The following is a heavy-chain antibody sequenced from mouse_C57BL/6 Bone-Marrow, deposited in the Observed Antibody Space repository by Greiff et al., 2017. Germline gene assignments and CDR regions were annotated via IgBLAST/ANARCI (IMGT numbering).Heavy chain of an antibody. CDR1: GYTFTSYW. J-gene: IGHJ4*01. D-gene: IGHD1-1*01. Sequence: QVQLQQPGAELVKPGASVKMSCKASGYTFTSYWITWVKQRPGQGLEWIGDIYPGSGSTNYNEKFKSKATLTVDTSSSTAYMQLSSLTSADSAVYYCARVVTTVGATPYYYAMDYWGQGTSVTVSS. CDR3: ARVVTTVGATPYYYAMDY. CDR2: IYPGSGST. V-gene: IGHV1-55*01.